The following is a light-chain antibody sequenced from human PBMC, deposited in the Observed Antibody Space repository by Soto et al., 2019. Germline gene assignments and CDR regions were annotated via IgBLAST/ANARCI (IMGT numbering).Light chain of an antibody. V-gene: IGKV1-39*01. CDR1: QSIINH. Sequence: DIQMTQSAFSLSASVGERVTRTCRTSQSIINHLNWYQQKAGKVPKVLIYAASSLESGVPSRFSGSGSGTDFTLTISSLQPEDFATYYCQQAASFPIPFGQGTRLEIK. J-gene: IGKJ5*01. CDR2: AAS. CDR3: QQAASFPIP.